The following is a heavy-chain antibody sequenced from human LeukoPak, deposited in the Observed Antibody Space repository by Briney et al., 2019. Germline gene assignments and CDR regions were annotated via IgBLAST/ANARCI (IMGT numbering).Heavy chain of an antibody. D-gene: IGHD3-10*01. CDR1: GGTFSSYA. Sequence: SVKVSCNASGGTFSSYAIRWVRQAPGQGLEWMGGIIPIFGTANYAQKFQGRVTITTDESTSTAYMELSSLRSEDTAVYYCARGRAGTNWFYPWGEGALVTVSS. J-gene: IGHJ5*02. V-gene: IGHV1-69*05. CDR3: ARGRAGTNWFYP. CDR2: IIPIFGTA.